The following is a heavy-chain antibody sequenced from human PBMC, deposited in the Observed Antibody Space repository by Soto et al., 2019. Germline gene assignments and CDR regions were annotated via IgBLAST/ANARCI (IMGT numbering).Heavy chain of an antibody. CDR3: AKSRASMVRGVVLYYGMDV. V-gene: IGHV3-30*18. J-gene: IGHJ6*02. CDR1: GFTFSSYG. Sequence: QVQLVESGGGVVQPGRSLRLSCAASGFTFSSYGMHWVRQAPGKGLVWVTVISFDGSKEYYADSVKGRFTISRDNSKNTLYLQMNSLTIEDTAVYYCAKSRASMVRGVVLYYGMDVWGHGTTVSVSS. CDR2: ISFDGSKE. D-gene: IGHD3-10*01.